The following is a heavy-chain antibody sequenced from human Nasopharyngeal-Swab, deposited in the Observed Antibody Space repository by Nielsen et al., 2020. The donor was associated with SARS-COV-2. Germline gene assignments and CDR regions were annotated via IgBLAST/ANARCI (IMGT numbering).Heavy chain of an antibody. J-gene: IGHJ6*02. CDR1: GFTFNNYN. D-gene: IGHD3-3*01. V-gene: IGHV3-21*01. CDR2: ISSSSSYI. Sequence: GGSLRLSCAASGFTFNNYNFNWVRQAPGKGLEWVSSISSSSSYIYYADSVKGRFTISRDNAKNSLYLQMNSLRAEDTAVYYCARDGLDYDFWSAYFMDVLGQGTTVTVSS. CDR3: ARDGLDYDFWSAYFMDV.